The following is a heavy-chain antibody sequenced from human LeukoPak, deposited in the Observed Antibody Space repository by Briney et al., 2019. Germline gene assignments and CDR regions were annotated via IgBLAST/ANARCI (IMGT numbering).Heavy chain of an antibody. J-gene: IGHJ4*01. CDR3: ATDIRSSPLGF. CDR2: IYAGGST. CDR1: GFRVTNDY. Sequence: GGSMRLSCAVSGFRVTNDYMNWVRQAPGKGLEWVSIIYAGGSTYYADSVKGRFTISRDSSNNTLFLQMSNLRADDSGLYYCATDIRSSPLGFWGHGTLVTVSS. V-gene: IGHV3-66*01. D-gene: IGHD3-9*01.